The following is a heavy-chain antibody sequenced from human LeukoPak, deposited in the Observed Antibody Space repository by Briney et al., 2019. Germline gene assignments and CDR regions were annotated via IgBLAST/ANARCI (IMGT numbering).Heavy chain of an antibody. Sequence: PSETLSLTCAVYGGSFSGYYWSWIRQPPGKGLEWIGEINHSGSTNYNPSLKSRVTISVDTSKNQFSLKVSSVTAADTAVYYCARGTSYRTRDWFDPWGQGTPVTVSS. CDR1: GGSFSGYY. CDR3: ARGTSYRTRDWFDP. V-gene: IGHV4-34*01. D-gene: IGHD2-2*01. J-gene: IGHJ5*02. CDR2: INHSGST.